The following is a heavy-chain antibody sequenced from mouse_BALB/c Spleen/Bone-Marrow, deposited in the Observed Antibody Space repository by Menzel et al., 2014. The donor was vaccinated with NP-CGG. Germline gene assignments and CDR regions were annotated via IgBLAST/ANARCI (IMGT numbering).Heavy chain of an antibody. Sequence: VQLQQSGPGLVAPSQSLSITCTVSGFSLSDYGVSWIRQSPGKGLEWLGVIWGGGKEYYNSVLKSRLSINKDNSKSQVFLKMYSLQTDDIAIYYCAKHRSVYPYAMDYWGQGTSVTVSS. D-gene: IGHD2-10*02. CDR3: AKHRSVYPYAMDY. CDR1: GFSLSDYG. CDR2: IWGGGKE. J-gene: IGHJ4*01. V-gene: IGHV2-6-5*01.